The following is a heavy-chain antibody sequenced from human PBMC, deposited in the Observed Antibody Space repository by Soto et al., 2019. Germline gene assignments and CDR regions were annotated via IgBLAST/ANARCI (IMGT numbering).Heavy chain of an antibody. CDR1: GGSISSSNW. J-gene: IGHJ5*02. CDR3: ARDQRESNWFDP. Sequence: SETLSLTCAVSGGSISSSNWWSWVRQPPGKGLEWIGEIYHSGSTNYSPSLKSRVTISVDKSKNQFSLKLSSVTAADTAVYYCARDQRESNWFDPWGQGTLVTVS. V-gene: IGHV4-4*02. CDR2: IYHSGST.